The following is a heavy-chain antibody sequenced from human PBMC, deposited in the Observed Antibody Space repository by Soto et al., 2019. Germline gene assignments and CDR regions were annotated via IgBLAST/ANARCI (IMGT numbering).Heavy chain of an antibody. D-gene: IGHD2-15*01. CDR3: GKVVVVATTYFQN. V-gene: IGHV3-30*18. Sequence: QVQLVESGGGVVQPGRSLRLSCAASGFTFSSYGMHWVRQAPGKGLEWVAVISYDGSDKYYADSVKGRFTISRDKSNKTLYLQMHSSRAADTAVYCCGKVVVVATTYFQNWGQSTLVTVSS. J-gene: IGHJ1*01. CDR2: ISYDGSDK. CDR1: GFTFSSYG.